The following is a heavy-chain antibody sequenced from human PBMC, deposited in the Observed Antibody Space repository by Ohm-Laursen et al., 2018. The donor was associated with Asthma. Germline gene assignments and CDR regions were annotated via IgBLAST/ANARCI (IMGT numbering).Heavy chain of an antibody. CDR2: GGSYYDGGLK. CDR3: ARDVMEWYLPAFDF. V-gene: IGHV3-30-3*01. Sequence: SLRLSCTASGFTFRSYAMHWVRQAPGKGLEWVAVGGSYYDGGLKYYADSVNGRFTVSRDDSKNTLYLQMNSLRPGDTAVYYCARDVMEWYLPAFDFWGQGTLVTVSS. J-gene: IGHJ4*02. CDR1: GFTFRSYA. D-gene: IGHD3-3*01.